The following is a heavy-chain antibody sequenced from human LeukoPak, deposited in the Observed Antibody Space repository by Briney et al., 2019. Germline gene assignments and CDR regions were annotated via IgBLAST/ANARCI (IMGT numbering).Heavy chain of an antibody. V-gene: IGHV3-23*01. CDR2: ISGSGGST. CDR3: AKDLDNIAVAGLDY. J-gene: IGHJ4*02. D-gene: IGHD6-19*01. Sequence: EPGGSLRLSCVASGFTFKSYAMNWVRQAPGKGLDWVSAISGSGGSTYYTDSVKGRFTISRDNSKNTLYLQMNSLRAEDTAVYYCAKDLDNIAVAGLDYWGQGTLVTVSS. CDR1: GFTFKSYA.